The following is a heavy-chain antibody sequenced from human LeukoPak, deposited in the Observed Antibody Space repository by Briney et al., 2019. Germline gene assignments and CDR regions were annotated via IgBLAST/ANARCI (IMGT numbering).Heavy chain of an antibody. CDR2: ISSSSSYI. CDR3: ARDQGAARRGLDC. D-gene: IGHD3-10*01. V-gene: IGHV3-21*01. Sequence: GGSLRLSCAASGFTFSSYSMNWVRQAPGKGLEWVSSISSSSSYIYYADSVKGRFTISRDNAKNSLYPQMNSLRAEDTAVYYCARDQGAARRGLDCWGQGTLVTVSS. J-gene: IGHJ4*02. CDR1: GFTFSSYS.